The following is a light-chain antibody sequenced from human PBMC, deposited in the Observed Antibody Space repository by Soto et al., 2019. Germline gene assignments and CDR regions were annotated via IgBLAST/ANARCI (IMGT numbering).Light chain of an antibody. J-gene: IGKJ1*01. V-gene: IGKV3-15*01. CDR3: QQYNNWPPWT. Sequence: EIVMTQSPTTLSVSAGERVTLSCRTSQSISTSLAWYQQKPGQAPRLLIYGASTRAPGIPARFSGSGSGTEFTLTISSLQSEDFAVYYCQQYNNWPPWTFGQGTKVEIK. CDR2: GAS. CDR1: QSISTS.